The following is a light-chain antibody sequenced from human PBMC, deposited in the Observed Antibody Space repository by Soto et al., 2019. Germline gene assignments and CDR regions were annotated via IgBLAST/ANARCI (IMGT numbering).Light chain of an antibody. CDR2: DAS. CDR1: QSVGSF. J-gene: IGKJ4*01. V-gene: IGKV3-11*01. Sequence: EIVLTQSPATLSLSPGERVALSCRASQSVGSFLAWYQQKPGQAPRLLIYDASNRATGIPARFSGSGSGTDFTLTISSLEPEDSAVYYCQQRSTWPLTFGGGTKVEIK. CDR3: QQRSTWPLT.